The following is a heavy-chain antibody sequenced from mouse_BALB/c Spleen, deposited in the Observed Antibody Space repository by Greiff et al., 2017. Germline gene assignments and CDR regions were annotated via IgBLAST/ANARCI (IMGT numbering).Heavy chain of an antibody. CDR2: ISDGGSYT. D-gene: IGHD2-1*01. Sequence: EVMLVESGGGLVKPGGSLKLSCAASGFTFSDYYMYWVRQTPEKRLEWVATISDGGSYTYYPDSVKGRFTISRDNAKNNLYLQMSSLKSEDTAMYYCARDRGNYVRYAMDYWGQGTSVTVSS. CDR1: GFTFSDYY. J-gene: IGHJ4*01. CDR3: ARDRGNYVRYAMDY. V-gene: IGHV5-4*02.